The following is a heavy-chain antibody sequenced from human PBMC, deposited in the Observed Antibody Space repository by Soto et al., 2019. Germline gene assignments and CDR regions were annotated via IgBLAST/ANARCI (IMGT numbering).Heavy chain of an antibody. CDR2: IYYSGST. Sequence: SETLSLTCTVSGGSISSGDYYWSWIRQPPGKGLEWIGYIYYSGSTYYNPSLKSRVTISVDTSKNQFSLKLSSVTAADTAVYYXARALGGYDHQWGYYFDYWGQGTLVTVSS. CDR3: ARALGGYDHQWGYYFDY. J-gene: IGHJ4*02. V-gene: IGHV4-30-4*01. D-gene: IGHD5-12*01. CDR1: GGSISSGDYY.